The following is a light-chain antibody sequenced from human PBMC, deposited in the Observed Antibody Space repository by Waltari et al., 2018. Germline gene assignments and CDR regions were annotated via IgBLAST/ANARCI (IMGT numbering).Light chain of an antibody. Sequence: QSVLTQPPSASGTPGQRVTISCSGRSSNLGSNTVNWYQQLPGTAPKPLIYSNNQRPSGVPDRFSGAKSGTSASLAISGLQSEDEADYYCAAWDDSLNGPVFGGGTKLTVL. J-gene: IGLJ3*02. CDR3: AAWDDSLNGPV. V-gene: IGLV1-44*01. CDR2: SNN. CDR1: SSNLGSNT.